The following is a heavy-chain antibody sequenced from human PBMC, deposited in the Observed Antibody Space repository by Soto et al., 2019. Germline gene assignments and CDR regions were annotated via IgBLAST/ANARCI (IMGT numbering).Heavy chain of an antibody. D-gene: IGHD3-9*01. CDR3: ATDPYDILTGYTSGEYFQH. V-gene: IGHV1-24*01. Sequence: ASVKVSCKVSGYTLTELSMHWVRQAPGKGLEWMGGFDPEDGETIYAQKFQGRVTMTEDTSTDTAYMELSSLRSEDTAVYYCATDPYDILTGYTSGEYFQHWGQGTLVTVSS. CDR2: FDPEDGET. CDR1: GYTLTELS. J-gene: IGHJ1*01.